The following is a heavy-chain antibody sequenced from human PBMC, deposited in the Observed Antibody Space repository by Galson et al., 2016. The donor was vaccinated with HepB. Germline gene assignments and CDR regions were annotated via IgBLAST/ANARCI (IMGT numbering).Heavy chain of an antibody. CDR2: ISWNSGSI. D-gene: IGHD3-10*01. J-gene: IGHJ6*02. Sequence: SLRLSCAGSGFSFDDYAMHWVRQAPGKGLEWVSGISWNSGSIGYADAVKGRFTISRDKAKNSLYLQMNSLRGEAPGLYYCAKDKKRISSRGWRSNSGMDVWGQGTTVTVSS. CDR1: GFSFDDYA. V-gene: IGHV3-9*01. CDR3: AKDKKRISSRGWRSNSGMDV.